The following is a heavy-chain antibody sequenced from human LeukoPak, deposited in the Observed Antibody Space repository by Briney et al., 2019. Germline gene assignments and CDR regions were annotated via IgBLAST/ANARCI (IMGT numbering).Heavy chain of an antibody. CDR3: ARYYYGSGSTYFDY. CDR2: IYYSGST. J-gene: IGHJ4*02. V-gene: IGHV4-30-2*03. D-gene: IGHD3-10*01. CDR1: GGSISSGDYY. Sequence: PSQTLSLTCTVSGGSISSGDYYWSWIRQPPGKGLEWIGSIYYSGSTYYNPSLKSRVTISVDTSKNQFSLKLSSVTAADTAVYYCARYYYGSGSTYFDYWGQGTLVTVSS.